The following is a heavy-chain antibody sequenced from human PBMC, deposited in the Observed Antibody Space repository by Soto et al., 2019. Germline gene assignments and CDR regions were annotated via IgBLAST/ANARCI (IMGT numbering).Heavy chain of an antibody. CDR3: ARAVAGTSTNWFDP. V-gene: IGHV3-66*01. CDR2: IYSGGST. CDR1: GFTVSSNY. J-gene: IGHJ5*02. Sequence: EVQLVESGGGLVQPGGSLRLSCAASGFTVSSNYMSWVRQAPGKGLEWVSVIYSGGSTYYADSVKGRFTISRDNSKNTLYLQMNSLRAEDTAVYYCARAVAGTSTNWFDPWGQGTLVTVSS. D-gene: IGHD6-19*01.